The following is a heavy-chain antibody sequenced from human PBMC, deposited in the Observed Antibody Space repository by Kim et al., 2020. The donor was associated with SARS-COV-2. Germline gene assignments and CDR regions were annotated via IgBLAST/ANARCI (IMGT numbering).Heavy chain of an antibody. D-gene: IGHD2-2*01. CDR1: GFTFSTYS. CDR2: ISSGSNTI. J-gene: IGHJ4*02. CDR3: ARWGSSSTSFYAFDY. V-gene: IGHV3-48*02. Sequence: GGSLRLSCAASGFTFSTYSMNWVRQAPGKGLEWVSYISSGSNTIYYADSVKGRFTISRDNAKNSLYLQMNSLRDEDTAVYYCARWGSSSTSFYAFDYWGQGTLVTVSS.